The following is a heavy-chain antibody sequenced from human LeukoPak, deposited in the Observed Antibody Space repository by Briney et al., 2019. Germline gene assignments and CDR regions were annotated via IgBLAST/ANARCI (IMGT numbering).Heavy chain of an antibody. D-gene: IGHD5-12*01. V-gene: IGHV1-18*01. J-gene: IGHJ3*02. Sequence: ASVKVPCKASGYTFTSYGISWVRQAPGQGLEWMGWISAYNGNTNYAQKLQGRVTMTTDTSTSTAYMELRSLRSDDTAVYYCARGGYSGYDWEAFDIWGQGTMVTVSS. CDR2: ISAYNGNT. CDR1: GYTFTSYG. CDR3: ARGGYSGYDWEAFDI.